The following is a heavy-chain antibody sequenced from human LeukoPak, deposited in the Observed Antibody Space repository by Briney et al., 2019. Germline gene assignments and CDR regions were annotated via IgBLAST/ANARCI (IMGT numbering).Heavy chain of an antibody. V-gene: IGHV4-34*01. D-gene: IGHD6-13*01. CDR2: INCSGST. Sequence: SETLSLTCAVYGGSLSGHHWTWIRQSPGKRLEWIGEINCSGSTQYNPSLKSRVTISVDTSKNQFSLKLSSVTAADTAVYYCARRNSSSWRTYFDYWGQGTLVTVSS. CDR3: ARRNSSSWRTYFDY. J-gene: IGHJ4*02. CDR1: GGSLSGHH.